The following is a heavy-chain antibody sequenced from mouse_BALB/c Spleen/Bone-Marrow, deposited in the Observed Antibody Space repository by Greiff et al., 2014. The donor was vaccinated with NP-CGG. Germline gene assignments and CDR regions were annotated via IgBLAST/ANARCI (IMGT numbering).Heavy chain of an antibody. V-gene: IGHV1S135*01. J-gene: IGHJ4*01. CDR1: GYAFTNYN. Sequence: VQLKESGPELVKPGASVKVSCKASGYAFTNYNMYWVKQSHGKSLEWIGYIDLYNGGTSYNQKFKGKATLTADKSSSTAYMHLNSLTSEDSAVYYCARLGDGYYDALDYWGQGTSVTVPS. CDR2: IDLYNGGT. CDR3: ARLGDGYYDALDY. D-gene: IGHD2-3*01.